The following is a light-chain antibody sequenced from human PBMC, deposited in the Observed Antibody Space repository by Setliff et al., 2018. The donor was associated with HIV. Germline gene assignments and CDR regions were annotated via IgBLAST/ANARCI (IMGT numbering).Light chain of an antibody. J-gene: IGLJ1*01. CDR1: SSDVGGYDY. CDR3: CSYAARQTSYV. CDR2: DVY. Sequence: QSVLTQPRSVSGSPGQSVTISCTGTSSDVGGYDYVSWFQQHPGKAPKLLLYDVYKRPSGVPDRFSGSRSGNTASLTISGLQGDDETYYYCCSYAARQTSYVFGTGTKVTVL. V-gene: IGLV2-11*01.